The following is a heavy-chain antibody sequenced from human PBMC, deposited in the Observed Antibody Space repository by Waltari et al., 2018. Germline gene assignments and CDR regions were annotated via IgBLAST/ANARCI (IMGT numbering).Heavy chain of an antibody. J-gene: IGHJ4*02. V-gene: IGHV3-74*01. Sequence: EVQLVESGGDLVQPGGSLRLSCTASGFIFSSYWMHWVRQAPGKGLVSVAHINLGGSITNYADSVKGRFTISRDNARNTLFLQMNSLRAEDTAIYYCVLYSSSFLGDCWGQGTLVTVSS. CDR2: INLGGSIT. CDR3: VLYSSSFLGDC. CDR1: GFIFSSYW. D-gene: IGHD6-13*01.